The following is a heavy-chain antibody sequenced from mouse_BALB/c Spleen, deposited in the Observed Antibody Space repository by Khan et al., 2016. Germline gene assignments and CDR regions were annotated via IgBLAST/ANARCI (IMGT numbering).Heavy chain of an antibody. CDR2: INPDSGTI. J-gene: IGHJ3*01. D-gene: IGHD1-1*01. CDR1: GFDFSRYW. V-gene: IGHV4-1*02. CDR3: ARAGYYGYLVN. Sequence: EVKLLESGGGLVQPGGSLKVSCAASGFDFSRYWMSWVRQAPGKGLEWIGEINPDSGTINYTPSLKVKFIISGDNAKNTLYLQMSKVRSEDTALYYCARAGYYGYLVNWGQGTLVTVSA.